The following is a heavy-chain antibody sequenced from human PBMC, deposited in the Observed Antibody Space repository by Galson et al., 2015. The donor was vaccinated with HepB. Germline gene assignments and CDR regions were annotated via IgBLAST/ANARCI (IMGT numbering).Heavy chain of an antibody. D-gene: IGHD2-15*01. Sequence: SLRLSCAASGFTFSSFWMTWARQAPGKGLEWVANTKPDGNDRYYEASVKGRFTISRDNAKNSLYLQMTSLTTDDTAVYYCERALSAAYDFWGQGTLVTVSS. V-gene: IGHV3-7*01. CDR2: TKPDGNDR. J-gene: IGHJ4*02. CDR3: ERALSAAYDF. CDR1: GFTFSSFW.